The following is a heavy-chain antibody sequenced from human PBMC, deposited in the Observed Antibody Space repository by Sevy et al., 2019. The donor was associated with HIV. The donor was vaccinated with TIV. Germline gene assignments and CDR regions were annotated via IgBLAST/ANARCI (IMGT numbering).Heavy chain of an antibody. CDR2: INPGGGTT. J-gene: IGHJ4*02. CDR3: ARARSWGSTSGEVDY. D-gene: IGHD3-16*01. CDR1: GYIFTNYY. V-gene: IGHV1-46*01. Sequence: ASVKVSCKASGYIFTNYYMHWVKQAPGQGLEWMGVINPGGGTTIYAQKFQDRVTITRDTSTTTVYMELNNLKSDDTAVYYCARARSWGSTSGEVDYWAQGTLVTVSS.